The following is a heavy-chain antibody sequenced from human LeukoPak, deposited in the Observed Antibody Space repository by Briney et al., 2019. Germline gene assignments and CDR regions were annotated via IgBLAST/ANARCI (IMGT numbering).Heavy chain of an antibody. V-gene: IGHV4-38-2*02. D-gene: IGHD3-3*01. J-gene: IGHJ4*02. Sequence: SETLSLTCTVSGYSISSGYYWGWIRQPPGKGLEWIGYIYYSGNTKYNPSLKSRVTISVDTSKNQFSLKLRSVTAADTAVYYCGRVPSSLYDFWSGYFIDYWGQGTLVTVSS. CDR3: GRVPSSLYDFWSGYFIDY. CDR2: IYYSGNT. CDR1: GYSISSGYY.